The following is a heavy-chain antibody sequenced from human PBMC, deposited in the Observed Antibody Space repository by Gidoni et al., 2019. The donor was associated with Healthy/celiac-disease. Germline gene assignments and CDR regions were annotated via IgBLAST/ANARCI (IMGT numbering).Heavy chain of an antibody. Sequence: EVQLVESGGGLVQPGGSLRLSCAASGFTFSSYSMNWVRQAPGKGLEWVSYISSSSSTIYYADSVKGRFTISRDNAKNSLYLQMNSLRDEDTAVYYCARAPLHLGELPREGGFDYWGQGTLVTVSS. CDR2: ISSSSSTI. D-gene: IGHD3-16*01. V-gene: IGHV3-48*02. J-gene: IGHJ4*02. CDR1: GFTFSSYS. CDR3: ARAPLHLGELPREGGFDY.